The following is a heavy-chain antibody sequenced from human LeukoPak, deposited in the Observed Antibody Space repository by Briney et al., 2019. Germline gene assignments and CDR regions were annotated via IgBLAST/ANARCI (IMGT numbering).Heavy chain of an antibody. D-gene: IGHD4-23*01. V-gene: IGHV1-2*02. CDR1: GYTFTGYY. J-gene: IGHJ4*02. Sequence: GASVKVSCKASGYTFTGYYMHWVRQAPGQGLEWMGWINPNSGGTNYAQKFQGRVTMTRDTSISTAYMELSRLRSDDTAVYYCAREKGDYGGNSWAIYFDYWGRGTLVTVSS. CDR2: INPNSGGT. CDR3: AREKGDYGGNSWAIYFDY.